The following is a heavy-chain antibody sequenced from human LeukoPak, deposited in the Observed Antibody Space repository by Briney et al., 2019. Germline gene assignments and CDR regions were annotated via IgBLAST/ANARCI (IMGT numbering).Heavy chain of an antibody. J-gene: IGHJ4*02. CDR3: ARGRWSFDY. CDR2: ISSSGNTI. V-gene: IGHV3-48*03. CDR1: GFTFSSYE. Sequence: PGGSLRLSCAASGFTFSSYEMNWVRQAPGKGLEWVSYISSSGNTIYYADSVKGRFTISRDNAKNSLYLQMNSLRAEDTAVYYCARGRWSFDYWGQGTLVTVSS. D-gene: IGHD5-24*01.